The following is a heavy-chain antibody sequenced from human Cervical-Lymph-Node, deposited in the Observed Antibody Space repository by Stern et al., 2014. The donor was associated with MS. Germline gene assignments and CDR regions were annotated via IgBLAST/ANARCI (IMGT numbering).Heavy chain of an antibody. CDR3: VRRDSYYFDTVGSYSLVVAEH. CDR1: GVSLTNDGVT. CDR2: IYWDDAK. D-gene: IGHD3-22*01. V-gene: IGHV2-5*09. J-gene: IGHJ4*02. Sequence: QVTLKESGPTLVKPTQTLTLTCNFSGVSLTNDGVTVAWIRQPPGKALEWLGPIYWDDAKRYRPSLRNSLTSTKDTSRSQVVLTMTGMDPVDTATYYCVRRDSYYFDTVGSYSLVVAEHWGQGSLVSVSS.